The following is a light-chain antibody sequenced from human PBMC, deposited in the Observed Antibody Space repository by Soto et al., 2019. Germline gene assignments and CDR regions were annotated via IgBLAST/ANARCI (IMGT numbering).Light chain of an antibody. CDR1: QSIDNN. V-gene: IGKV3-15*01. CDR3: QQYNNWPLYT. Sequence: TVMTQSPATLSVSPGERATLSCRASQSIDNNLAWYQHKPGQAPRLLIYDASTRATGLPARFSGSGSGTEFTLTISSLQSEDFAVYYCQQYNNWPLYTFGQGTKVEIK. CDR2: DAS. J-gene: IGKJ2*01.